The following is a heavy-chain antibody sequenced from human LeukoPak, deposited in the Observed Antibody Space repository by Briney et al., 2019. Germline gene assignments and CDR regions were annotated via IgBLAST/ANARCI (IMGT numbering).Heavy chain of an antibody. CDR1: GYRFTSNW. Sequence: GESLKISCKGSGYRFTSNWIGWVRQMPGKGLEWMGIIYPGDSDTRYSPSFQGQVTISADKSISTAYLQWSSLKASDTAMYYCARQAYCGGDCYPTFDYWGQGTLVTVSS. CDR3: ARQAYCGGDCYPTFDY. V-gene: IGHV5-51*01. J-gene: IGHJ4*02. CDR2: IYPGDSDT. D-gene: IGHD2-21*02.